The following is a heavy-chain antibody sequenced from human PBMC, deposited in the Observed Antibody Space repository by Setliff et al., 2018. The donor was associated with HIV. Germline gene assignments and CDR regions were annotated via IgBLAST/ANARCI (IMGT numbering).Heavy chain of an antibody. CDR3: AALSLRTNAVYGVISTRFDP. CDR1: GFALSEFW. CDR2: INEDGNKK. D-gene: IGHD2-8*01. V-gene: IGHV3-7*03. J-gene: IGHJ5*02. Sequence: GGSLRLSCAASGFALSEFWMSWARQVPGKGLEWVANINEDGNKKYYVGSVKGRFTISRDNAKNSLYLQMKSLRADDTAVYYCAALSLRTNAVYGVISTRFDPWGQGTLVTVSS.